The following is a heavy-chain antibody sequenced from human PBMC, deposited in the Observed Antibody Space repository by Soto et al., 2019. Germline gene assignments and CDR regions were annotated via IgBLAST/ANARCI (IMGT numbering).Heavy chain of an antibody. CDR2: IYYSGST. V-gene: IGHV4-31*03. J-gene: IGHJ4*02. Sequence: SETLSLTCTVSGGSISSGGYYWSWIRQHPGKGLEWIGYIYYSGSTYYNPSLKSRVTISVDTSKNQFSLKLSSVTAAETAVYYCARGSGEDDYEAEWEFDYWGQGTLVTVSS. CDR1: GGSISSGGYY. D-gene: IGHD3-10*01. CDR3: ARGSGEDDYEAEWEFDY.